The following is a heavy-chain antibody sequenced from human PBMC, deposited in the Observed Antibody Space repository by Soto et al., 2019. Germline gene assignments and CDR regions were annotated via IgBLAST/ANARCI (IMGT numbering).Heavy chain of an antibody. D-gene: IGHD3-10*01. CDR3: ARVNLYYYGSGSYYMVDAFDI. V-gene: IGHV1-18*01. CDR1: GYTFTSYG. Sequence: GASVKVSCKASGYTFTSYGISWVRQAPGQGLEWMGWISAYNGNTNYAQKLQGRVTMTTDTSTSTAYMELRSLRSDDTAVYYCARVNLYYYGSGSYYMVDAFDIWGQGTMVTVSS. J-gene: IGHJ3*02. CDR2: ISAYNGNT.